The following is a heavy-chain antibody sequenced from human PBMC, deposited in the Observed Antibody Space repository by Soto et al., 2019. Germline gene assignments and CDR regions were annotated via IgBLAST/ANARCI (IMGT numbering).Heavy chain of an antibody. J-gene: IGHJ6*02. CDR2: IYHSGST. D-gene: IGHD2-2*01. V-gene: IGHV4-4*02. CDR1: GGSISSSNW. CDR3: ARVVGGYSYGMDV. Sequence: QVQLQESGPGLVKPSGTLSLTCAVSGGSISSSNWWSWVRQPPGKGLEWIGEIYHSGSTNYNPSPKTRATISVAQSKDQCSLKLSSVTAAASALYSCARVVGGYSYGMDVWGQGTTVTVSS.